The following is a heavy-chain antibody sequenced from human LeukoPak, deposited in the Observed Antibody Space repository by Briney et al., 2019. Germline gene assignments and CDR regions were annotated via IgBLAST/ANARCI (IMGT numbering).Heavy chain of an antibody. Sequence: SETLSLTCAVYGGSFSGYYWSWIRQPPGKGLEWIGEINHSGSTNYNPSLKSRVTISVDTSKNQFSLKLSSVTAADTAVYYCARGGRIQRYYFDYWGQGTLVTVSS. D-gene: IGHD5-18*01. CDR1: GGSFSGYY. J-gene: IGHJ4*02. CDR3: ARGGRIQRYYFDY. CDR2: INHSGST. V-gene: IGHV4-34*01.